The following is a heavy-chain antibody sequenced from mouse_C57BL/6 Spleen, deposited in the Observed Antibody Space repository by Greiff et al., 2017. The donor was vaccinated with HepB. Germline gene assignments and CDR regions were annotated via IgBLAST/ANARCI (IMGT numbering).Heavy chain of an antibody. V-gene: IGHV1-55*01. CDR2: IYPGSGST. D-gene: IGHD2-3*01. CDR1: GYTFTSYW. Sequence: QVQLQQPGAELVKPGASVKMSCKASGYTFTSYWITWVKQRPGQGLEWIGDIYPGSGSTNYNEKFKSKATLTVDTSSSTAYMQLSSLTSEDSAVYYCARDGYYAGAMDYWGQGTSVTVSS. J-gene: IGHJ4*01. CDR3: ARDGYYAGAMDY.